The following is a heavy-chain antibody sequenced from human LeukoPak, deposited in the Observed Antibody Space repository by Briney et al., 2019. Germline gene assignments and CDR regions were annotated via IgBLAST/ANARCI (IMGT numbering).Heavy chain of an antibody. Sequence: SETLSLTCAVYGGSFSGYYWSWIRQPPGKGLEWIGEINHSGSTNYNPSLKSRVTISVDTSKNQFSLKLSSVTAADTAVYYCASYCSSTSCYDMDVRGKGTTVTVSS. V-gene: IGHV4-34*01. D-gene: IGHD2-2*01. CDR2: INHSGST. J-gene: IGHJ6*03. CDR3: ASYCSSTSCYDMDV. CDR1: GGSFSGYY.